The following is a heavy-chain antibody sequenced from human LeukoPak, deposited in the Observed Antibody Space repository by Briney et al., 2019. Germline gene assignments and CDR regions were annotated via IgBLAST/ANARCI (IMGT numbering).Heavy chain of an antibody. CDR2: ISGSGTST. CDR3: ARDVWVGVWFGEA. J-gene: IGHJ4*02. D-gene: IGHD3-10*01. Sequence: PGGSLRLSCAASGFSFSSYEMNWVRQAPGKGLEWVSAISGSGTSTYYADSVKGRFTISRDNSKNTLYLQMNSLRAEDTAVYYCARDVWVGVWFGEAWGQGTLVTVSS. CDR1: GFSFSSYE. V-gene: IGHV3-23*01.